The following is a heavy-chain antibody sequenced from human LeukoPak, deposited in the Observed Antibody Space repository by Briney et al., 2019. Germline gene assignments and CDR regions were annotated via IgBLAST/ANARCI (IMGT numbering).Heavy chain of an antibody. CDR3: ATGLRWLQFQGAFDI. CDR2: FDPEDGET. V-gene: IGHV1-24*01. Sequence: ASVKVSCKVSGYTLTELSMHWVRQAPGKGLEWMGGFDPEDGETIYAQKFQGRVTMTEDTSTDTAYVELSSLRSEDTAVYYCATGLRWLQFQGAFDIWGQGTMVTVSS. D-gene: IGHD5-24*01. J-gene: IGHJ3*02. CDR1: GYTLTELS.